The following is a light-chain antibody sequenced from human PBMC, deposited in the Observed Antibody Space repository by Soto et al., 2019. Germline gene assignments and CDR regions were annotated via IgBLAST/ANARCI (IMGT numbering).Light chain of an antibody. J-gene: IGKJ3*01. CDR1: QGISNY. CDR3: QTYDSAAST. V-gene: IGKV1-27*01. CDR2: AAS. Sequence: DIQMTQSPPSLSASVGERVTITCRASQGISNYLAWYQQRPVKVPRLLIYAASTLYSGVPSRFSGSGSGTAFTRTISRLLPDAAATYYCQTYDSAASTFGPGTKVDIK.